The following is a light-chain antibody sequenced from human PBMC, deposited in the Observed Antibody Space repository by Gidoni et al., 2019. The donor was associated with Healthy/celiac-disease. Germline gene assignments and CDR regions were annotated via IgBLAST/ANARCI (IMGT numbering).Light chain of an antibody. Sequence: DIQMTQSPSTLSASVGDRVTITCRASQSISSWLAWYQQKPGKATKLLIYKASSLESGVPSRFSGSGSGTEFTLTISSLQPDEFATYYCQQYNSYSCTFGQGTKLEIK. CDR1: QSISSW. CDR2: KAS. V-gene: IGKV1-5*03. CDR3: QQYNSYSCT. J-gene: IGKJ2*02.